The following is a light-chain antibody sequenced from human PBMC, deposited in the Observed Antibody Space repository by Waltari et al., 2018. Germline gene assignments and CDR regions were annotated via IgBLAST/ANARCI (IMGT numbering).Light chain of an antibody. CDR1: QSVSSS. V-gene: IGKV3-15*01. CDR2: GAS. CDR3: QQYNNWPPWT. J-gene: IGKJ1*01. Sequence: EIVMTQSPATLSVSPGERATLSCRASQSVSSSLAWYQQKPGQVPRLLIYGASTRATGIPSRFSGSGSGTEFTLTINSLQSEDFAVYYCQQYNNWPPWTFGQGTKVEIK.